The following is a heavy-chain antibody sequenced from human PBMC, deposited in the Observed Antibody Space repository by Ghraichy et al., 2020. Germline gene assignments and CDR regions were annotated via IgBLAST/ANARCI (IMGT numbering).Heavy chain of an antibody. V-gene: IGHV3-7*03. Sequence: GGSLRLSCAASGFTFSSYWMSWVRQAPGKGLEWVANIKQDGSEKYYVDSVKGRFTISRDNAKNSLYLQMNSLRAEDTAVYYCARDLVVAANWFDPWGQGTLVTVSS. CDR3: ARDLVVAANWFDP. CDR1: GFTFSSYW. J-gene: IGHJ5*02. CDR2: IKQDGSEK. D-gene: IGHD2-15*01.